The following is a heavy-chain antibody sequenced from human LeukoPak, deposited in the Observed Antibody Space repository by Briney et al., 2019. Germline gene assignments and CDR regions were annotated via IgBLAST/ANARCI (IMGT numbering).Heavy chain of an antibody. CDR3: GNIPPFDYGDYAIRLD. D-gene: IGHD4-17*01. J-gene: IGHJ4*02. Sequence: PGASLRLSCAASGFTFRNYAMAWVRQAPGKGLEWVSSIRNFGETHYADSVRGRFIISRDNSQNTLYLQMNSLRAEDSALYYCGNIPPFDYGDYAIRLDWGQGTLVTVFS. V-gene: IGHV3-23*01. CDR2: IRNFGET. CDR1: GFTFRNYA.